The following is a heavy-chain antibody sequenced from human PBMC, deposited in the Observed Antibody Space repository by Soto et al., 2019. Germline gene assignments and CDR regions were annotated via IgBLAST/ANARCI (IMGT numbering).Heavy chain of an antibody. D-gene: IGHD5-18*01. CDR1: GDSISSGDYY. Sequence: QVQLQESGPGLVKPSQTLSLTCTVSGDSISSGDYYWSWIRQPPGKGLEWIGYIYYSGSTYYNPSLKSRVTISVDTSKNQFSLKLSSVTAADTAVYYCARAKKGGYSYTGCDIWGQGTMVTVSS. CDR2: IYYSGST. V-gene: IGHV4-30-4*01. J-gene: IGHJ3*02. CDR3: ARAKKGGYSYTGCDI.